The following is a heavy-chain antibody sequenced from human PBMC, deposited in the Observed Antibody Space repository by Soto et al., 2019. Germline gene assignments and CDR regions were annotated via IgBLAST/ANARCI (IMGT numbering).Heavy chain of an antibody. CDR1: GFTFSSHT. V-gene: IGHV3-21*01. D-gene: IGHD3-16*01. J-gene: IGHJ4*02. CDR3: ARGYDVVRVPVAIRVGYFDH. Sequence: DLVESGGGLAKPGGALRLSCTDSGFTFSSHTMNWVRQAPGKGLVWVSSISATGSDIYYGDSVMGRFTISRDNAKNSLYLQLNNLRVEDTAVYYCARGYDVVRVPVAIRVGYFDHWGQGTVVTVSS. CDR2: ISATGSDI.